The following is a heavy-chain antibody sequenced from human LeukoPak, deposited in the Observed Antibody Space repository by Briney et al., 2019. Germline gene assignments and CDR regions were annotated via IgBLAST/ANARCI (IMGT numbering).Heavy chain of an antibody. V-gene: IGHV3-13*05. J-gene: IGHJ6*04. CDR2: IGTAGDP. CDR1: GFTFSSYD. D-gene: IGHD4-17*01. Sequence: GGSLRLSCAASGFTFSSYDMHWVRQATGKGLEWVSAIGTAGDPYYPGSVKGRFTISRENAKNSLYFQMNSLRAGDTAVYYCARGGLNYGDYKYYYYYGMDVWGKGTTVTVSS. CDR3: ARGGLNYGDYKYYYYYGMDV.